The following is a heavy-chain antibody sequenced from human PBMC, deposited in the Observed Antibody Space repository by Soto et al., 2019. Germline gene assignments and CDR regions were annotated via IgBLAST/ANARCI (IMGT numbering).Heavy chain of an antibody. J-gene: IGHJ5*02. D-gene: IGHD3-3*01. Sequence: QVQLQESGPGLVKPSQTLSLTCTVSGGSISSGDYYWSWIRQPPGKGLEWIGYIYYSGSTYYNPSLKSRVTISVDTSKNQFSLKLSSVTAADTAVYYCASSYYDFWSGYYTSWFDPWGQGTLVTVSS. CDR2: IYYSGST. CDR3: ASSYYDFWSGYYTSWFDP. V-gene: IGHV4-30-4*01. CDR1: GGSISSGDYY.